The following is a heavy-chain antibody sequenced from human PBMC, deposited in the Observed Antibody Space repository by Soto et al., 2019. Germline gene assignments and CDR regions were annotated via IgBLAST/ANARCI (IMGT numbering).Heavy chain of an antibody. J-gene: IGHJ5*02. V-gene: IGHV3-53*01. D-gene: IGHD1-7*01. CDR3: ARHRYPRGTVGSSSRLDL. Sequence: WGSLYLSSTISVASFSSYYLCWIRQVQVKGLEWVSVLYSGGSTFYVESVQGRVSISRDKSNNTFSLKMRRVRAEDTAVYFCARHRYPRGTVGSSSRLDLWGQGTQVTVSS. CDR1: VASFSSYY. CDR2: LYSGGST.